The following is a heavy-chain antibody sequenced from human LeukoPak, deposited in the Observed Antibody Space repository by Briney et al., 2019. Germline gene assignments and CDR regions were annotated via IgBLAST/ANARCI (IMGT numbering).Heavy chain of an antibody. CDR1: GSLFDDYA. D-gene: IGHD5-18*01. J-gene: IGHJ3*02. V-gene: IGHV3-9*01. CDR3: AKSLRGYSYGYLGTDAFDI. Sequence: DRSLRLSCAASGSLFDDYAMHWVRQAPGKGLQWVSGISWNSGNIGYADSVKGRFTISRDNAKNSLYLQMNSLRVEDTALYYCAKSLRGYSYGYLGTDAFDIWGQGTMVTVSS. CDR2: ISWNSGNI.